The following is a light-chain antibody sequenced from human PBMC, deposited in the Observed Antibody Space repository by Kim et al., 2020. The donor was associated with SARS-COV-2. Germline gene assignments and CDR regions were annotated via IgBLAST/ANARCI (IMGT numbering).Light chain of an antibody. J-gene: IGKJ2*01. CDR2: AAS. CDR3: QQYWVYPVT. Sequence: SAAVGDRVTLTWRASQDIKNALTWFRQKPGKAPESLIYAASSLRSGVPSKFSGSGSGTDFTLTISSLQPEDFATYYCQQYWVYPVTFGQGTKLEI. V-gene: IGKV1-16*02. CDR1: QDIKNA.